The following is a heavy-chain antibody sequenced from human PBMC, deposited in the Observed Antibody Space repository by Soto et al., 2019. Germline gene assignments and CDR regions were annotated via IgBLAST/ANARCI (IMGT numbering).Heavy chain of an antibody. D-gene: IGHD3-10*01. J-gene: IGHJ4*02. Sequence: PSETLSLTCTVSGGSISSGDYYWSWIRQPPGKGLEWIGYIHYSGSTYYNPSLKSRIIISVDTSKNQFSLQLSSVTAADTAVYYCAGVVYYGSGSPSFDYWGQGTLVTVSS. CDR1: GGSISSGDYY. V-gene: IGHV4-30-4*01. CDR2: IHYSGST. CDR3: AGVVYYGSGSPSFDY.